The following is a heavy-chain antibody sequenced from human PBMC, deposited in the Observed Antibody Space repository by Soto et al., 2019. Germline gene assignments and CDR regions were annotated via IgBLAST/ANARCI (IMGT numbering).Heavy chain of an antibody. J-gene: IGHJ6*02. CDR2: IYYSGNT. D-gene: IGHD6-19*01. V-gene: IGHV4-39*01. Sequence: PSETLSLTCTVSGGSISSSSYYWGWIRQPPGMGLEWIGSIYYSGNTYYNPSLKSRVTISVDTSKNQFSLKLSSVTAADTAVYYCARRVDSSGWYYYYYGMGVWGQGTTVTVSS. CDR1: GGSISSSSYY. CDR3: ARRVDSSGWYYYYYGMGV.